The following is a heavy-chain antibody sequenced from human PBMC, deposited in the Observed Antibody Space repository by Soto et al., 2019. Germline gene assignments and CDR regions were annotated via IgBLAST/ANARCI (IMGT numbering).Heavy chain of an antibody. Sequence: AGGSLRLSCAASGFTFSSYAMSWVRQAPGKGLEWVSAISGSGGSTYYADSVKGRFTISRDNSKNTLYLQMNSLRAEDTAVYYCAKDAGGLYRDYYYMDVWGKGTTVTVSS. CDR2: ISGSGGST. CDR3: AKDAGGLYRDYYYMDV. CDR1: GFTFSSYA. D-gene: IGHD2-8*01. V-gene: IGHV3-23*01. J-gene: IGHJ6*03.